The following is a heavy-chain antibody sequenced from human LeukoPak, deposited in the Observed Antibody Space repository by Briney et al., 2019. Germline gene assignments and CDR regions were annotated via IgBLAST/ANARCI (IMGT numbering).Heavy chain of an antibody. Sequence: ASVKVSCKASGYSFSGYYVHWVRQAPGQGLEWTGWISPNSGGTNYAQNFQGRVAMTRDTSVSAAYMDLSRLRSDDTAVYYCARGGDVVVVPPANFPEFDYWGQGTLVTVSS. CDR2: ISPNSGGT. D-gene: IGHD2-2*01. V-gene: IGHV1-2*02. J-gene: IGHJ4*02. CDR3: ARGGDVVVVPPANFPEFDY. CDR1: GYSFSGYY.